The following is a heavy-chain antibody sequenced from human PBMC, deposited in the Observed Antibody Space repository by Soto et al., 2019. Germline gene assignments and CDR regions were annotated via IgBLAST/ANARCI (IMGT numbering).Heavy chain of an antibody. CDR3: ARWSYLDY. CDR1: GVSFGSYA. J-gene: IGHJ4*02. CDR2: ISGSDGKT. V-gene: IGHV3-23*01. Sequence: GGSLRLSCVASGVSFGSYALTWVRQAPGKGLEWASTISGSDGKTFYADAVKGRFSISRDISQSTLYLQMNSLRADDTAIYYCARWSYLDYWGQGTRVTVSS. D-gene: IGHD3-3*01.